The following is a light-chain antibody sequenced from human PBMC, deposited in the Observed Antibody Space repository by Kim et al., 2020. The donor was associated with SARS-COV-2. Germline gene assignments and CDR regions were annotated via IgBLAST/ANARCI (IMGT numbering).Light chain of an antibody. Sequence: PRKTARFASGGNSSGSRSVDKDQQKSGQDDVLVIYYDSGRPSGIPERFTGSNTGNTTTLSISRVEAGDEADYYCQVWDSSSDHRVVFGGETQLTVL. J-gene: IGLJ2*01. V-gene: IGLV3-21*04. CDR3: QVWDSSSDHRVV. CDR2: YDS. CDR1: SSGSRS.